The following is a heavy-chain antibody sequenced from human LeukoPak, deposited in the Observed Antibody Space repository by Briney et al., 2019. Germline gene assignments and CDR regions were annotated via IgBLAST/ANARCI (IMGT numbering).Heavy chain of an antibody. CDR3: AKDATVAGLLFDY. Sequence: TGGSLRLSCAASGFTVSSNYMNWVRQAPGKGLEWVSLISGSGDNTYYADSVKGRFIISRDNSKNTLYLQMNSLRAEDTAVYYCAKDATVAGLLFDYWGQGTLVTVSS. CDR1: GFTVSSNY. V-gene: IGHV3-23*01. D-gene: IGHD6-19*01. CDR2: ISGSGDNT. J-gene: IGHJ4*02.